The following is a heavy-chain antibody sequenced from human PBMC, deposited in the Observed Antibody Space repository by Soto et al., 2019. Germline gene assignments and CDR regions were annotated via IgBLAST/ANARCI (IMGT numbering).Heavy chain of an antibody. CDR2: IWYDGSNK. CDR1: GFTFSSYG. J-gene: IGHJ6*03. CDR3: ARSHNCSGGSCYFDYYYYMDV. D-gene: IGHD2-15*01. Sequence: GGSLRLSCAASGFTFSSYGMHWVRQAPGKGLGWVAVIWYDGSNKYYADSVKGRFTISRDNSKNTLYLQMNSLRAEDTAVYYCARSHNCSGGSCYFDYYYYMDVWGKGTTVTVSS. V-gene: IGHV3-33*01.